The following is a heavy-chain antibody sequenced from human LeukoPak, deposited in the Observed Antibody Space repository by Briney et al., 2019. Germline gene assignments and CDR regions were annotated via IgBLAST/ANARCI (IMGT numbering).Heavy chain of an antibody. CDR3: ARLTTTVTSFDY. D-gene: IGHD4-17*01. Sequence: ASVKVSCKASGYTFTGYYMHWVRQAPGQGLEWMGWINPNSGGTNYAQKFQGRVTMTRDTSISTAYMEMSRLRSDDTAVYYCARLTTTVTSFDYWGQGTLVTVSS. CDR2: INPNSGGT. CDR1: GYTFTGYY. V-gene: IGHV1-2*02. J-gene: IGHJ4*02.